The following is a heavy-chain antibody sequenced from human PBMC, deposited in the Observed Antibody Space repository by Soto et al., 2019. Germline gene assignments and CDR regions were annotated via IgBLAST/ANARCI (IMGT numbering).Heavy chain of an antibody. J-gene: IGHJ3*02. CDR1: GFICSSYD. D-gene: IGHD2-8*02. Sequence: GALRLSCAASGFICSSYDMSWVRQAPGKGLEWVSTILVDGRTFYVDSVKGRFTISRDSSQNTVYLQMNSLTAGDTALYYCAKATATGGGAFDICGQGTMVTVSS. CDR3: AKATATGGGAFDI. V-gene: IGHV3-23*01. CDR2: ILVDGRT.